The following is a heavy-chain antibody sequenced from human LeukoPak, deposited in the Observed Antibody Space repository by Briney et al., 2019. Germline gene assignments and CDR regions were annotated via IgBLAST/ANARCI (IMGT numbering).Heavy chain of an antibody. Sequence: TVKVSCKASGGTFSSYAISWVRQAPGQGLEWMGGIIPIFGTANYAQKFQGRVTMTTDTSTTTAYIELRSLRSDDTALYYCATSALAASGTFSYWGQGTPVTVSS. CDR2: IIPIFGTA. D-gene: IGHD6-13*01. V-gene: IGHV1-69*05. CDR3: ATSALAASGTFSY. CDR1: GGTFSSYA. J-gene: IGHJ4*02.